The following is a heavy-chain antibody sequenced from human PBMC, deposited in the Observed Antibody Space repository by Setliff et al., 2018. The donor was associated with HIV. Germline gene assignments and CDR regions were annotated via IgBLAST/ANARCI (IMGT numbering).Heavy chain of an antibody. J-gene: IGHJ6*03. D-gene: IGHD2-8*01. Sequence: PGGSLRLSCAASGFTFRNYGMNWVRQAPGKGLEWVSSISGSSSYIYYADSVKGRFTISRDNAKNSLYLQMNSLRAEETAVYYCARGMNYDYMDVWGKGTTVTVSS. CDR3: ARGMNYDYMDV. CDR2: ISGSSSYI. CDR1: GFTFRNYG. V-gene: IGHV3-21*01.